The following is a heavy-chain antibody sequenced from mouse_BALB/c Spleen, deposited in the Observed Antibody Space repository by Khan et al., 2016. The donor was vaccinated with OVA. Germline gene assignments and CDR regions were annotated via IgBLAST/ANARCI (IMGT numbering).Heavy chain of an antibody. CDR2: IRNKANGYTT. CDR1: GFTFTDYY. J-gene: IGHJ1*01. CDR3: AADRNVGYYWYFDV. D-gene: IGHD2-3*01. Sequence: EVELVESGGGLVQPGGSLRLSCATSGFTFTDYYMSWVRQPPGKALEWLGFIRNKANGYTTEYSASVKGRLTISRANSQSILYLPLNTLRAEDIATYDCAADRNVGYYWYFDVWGAGTTVTVSS. V-gene: IGHV7-3*02.